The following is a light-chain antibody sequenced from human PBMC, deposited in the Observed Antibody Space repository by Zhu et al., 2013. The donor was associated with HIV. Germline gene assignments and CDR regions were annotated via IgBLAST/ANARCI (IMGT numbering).Light chain of an antibody. V-gene: IGLV1-51*01. Sequence: QSVLTQPPSVSAAPGQKVTISCSGSSSNIGNNYVSWYQQLPGTAPKLLIYDNTKRPSGIPDRFSGSKSGTSASLAISGLQSEDEADYYCAAWDDSLNGWVFGGGTKLTAL. CDR3: AAWDDSLNGWV. J-gene: IGLJ3*02. CDR1: SSNIGNNY. CDR2: DNT.